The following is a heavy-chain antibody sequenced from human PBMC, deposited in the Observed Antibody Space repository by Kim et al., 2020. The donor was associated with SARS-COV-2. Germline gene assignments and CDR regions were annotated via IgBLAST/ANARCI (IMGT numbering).Heavy chain of an antibody. J-gene: IGHJ4*02. CDR1: GFTFSSYA. CDR2: ISYDGSNK. D-gene: IGHD5-12*01. V-gene: IGHV3-30-3*01. Sequence: GGSLRLSCAASGFTFSSYAMHWVRQAPGKGLEWVAVISYDGSNKYYADSVKGRFTISRDNSKNTLYLQMNSLRAEDTAVYYCARDLEMATNYWGQGTLVTVSS. CDR3: ARDLEMATNY.